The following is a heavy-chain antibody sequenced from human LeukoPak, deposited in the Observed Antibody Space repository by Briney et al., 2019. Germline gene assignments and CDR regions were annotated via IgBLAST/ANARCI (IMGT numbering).Heavy chain of an antibody. CDR1: GFTFSSYA. V-gene: IGHV3-30-3*01. CDR2: ISYDGSNK. CDR3: AREDLEYSSSSDFDY. Sequence: GGSLRLSCAASGFTFSSYAMHWVRQAPGKGLEWVAVISYDGSNKYYADSVKGRFTISRDNSKNTLYLQMNSLRAEDTAVYYCAREDLEYSSSSDFDYWGQGTLVTVSS. D-gene: IGHD6-6*01. J-gene: IGHJ4*02.